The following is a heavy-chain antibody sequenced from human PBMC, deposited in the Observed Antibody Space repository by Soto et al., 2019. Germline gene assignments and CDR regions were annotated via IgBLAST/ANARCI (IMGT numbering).Heavy chain of an antibody. J-gene: IGHJ4*02. CDR3: ASGIQLWLRRINNGYSS. D-gene: IGHD5-18*01. CDR1: GGTFSTYA. Sequence: QVQLVQSGAEVKKPESSVKVSCKAPGGTFSTYAISWVRQAPGQGLEWMGGIIPMFGTANYAQRFQDRVTITADESTNTVCMELSSLRSEDTAVYFCASGIQLWLRRINNGYSSWGQGTLVTVSS. CDR2: IIPMFGTA. V-gene: IGHV1-69*12.